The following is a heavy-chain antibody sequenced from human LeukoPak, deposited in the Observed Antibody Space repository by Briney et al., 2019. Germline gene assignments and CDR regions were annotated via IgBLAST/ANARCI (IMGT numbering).Heavy chain of an antibody. V-gene: IGHV4-34*01. D-gene: IGHD6-19*01. CDR3: ARRAVAVAGTRAFDI. CDR1: GGSFSGYY. CDR2: INHSGST. J-gene: IGHJ3*02. Sequence: PSETLSLTCAVYGGSFSGYYWGWIRQPPGKGLEWIGEINHSGSTNYNPSLKSRVTISVDTSKNQFSLKLSSVTAADTAVYYCARRAVAVAGTRAFDIWGQGTMVTVSS.